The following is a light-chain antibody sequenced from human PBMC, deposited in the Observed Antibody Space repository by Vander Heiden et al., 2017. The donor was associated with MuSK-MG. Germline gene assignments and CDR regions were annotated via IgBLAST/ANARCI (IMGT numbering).Light chain of an antibody. CDR3: AAWDDSLNALYV. Sequence: QSVLTQPHSMSGTPGQRATISCSGSSSNIGHTPVNWYQHLPGPAPKVLIYNNRHRPSGVRDRFSGSKSGTSASLTISGLQSEDEATYYCAAWDDSLNALYVFGPGTKVTVL. J-gene: IGLJ1*01. CDR1: SSNIGHTP. V-gene: IGLV1-44*01. CDR2: NNR.